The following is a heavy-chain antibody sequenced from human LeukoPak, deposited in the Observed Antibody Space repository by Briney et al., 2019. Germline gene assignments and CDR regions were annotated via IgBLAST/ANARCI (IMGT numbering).Heavy chain of an antibody. CDR3: ARDDLDFWSGFDY. CDR2: ISSSSSYI. J-gene: IGHJ4*02. V-gene: IGHV3-21*01. Sequence: PGGSLRLSCAASGFTFSSYSMNWVRQAPGKGLEWVSSISSSSSYIYYADSVKGRFTISRDNAKNSLYLQMNSLRAEDTAVYYCARDDLDFWSGFDYWGQGTLVTVS. CDR1: GFTFSSYS. D-gene: IGHD3-3*01.